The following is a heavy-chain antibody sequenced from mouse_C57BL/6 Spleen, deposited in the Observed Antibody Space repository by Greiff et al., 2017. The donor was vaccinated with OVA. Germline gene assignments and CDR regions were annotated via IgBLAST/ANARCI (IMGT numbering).Heavy chain of an antibody. J-gene: IGHJ1*03. CDR2: ISYDGSN. V-gene: IGHV3-6*01. CDR1: GYSITSGYY. Sequence: EVKLMESGPGLVKPSQSLSLTCSVTGYSITSGYYWNWIRQFPGNKLEWMGYISYDGSNNYNPSLKNRISITRDTSKNQFFLKLNSVTTEDTATYYCAREGIYYDYDWYFDVWGTGTTVTVSS. CDR3: AREGIYYDYDWYFDV. D-gene: IGHD2-4*01.